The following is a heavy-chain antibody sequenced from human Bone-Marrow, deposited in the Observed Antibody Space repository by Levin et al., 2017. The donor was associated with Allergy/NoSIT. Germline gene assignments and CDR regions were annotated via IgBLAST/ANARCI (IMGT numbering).Heavy chain of an antibody. CDR2: IYYSGST. CDR1: GGSISSSSYY. J-gene: IGHJ4*02. D-gene: IGHD3-10*01. Sequence: SETLSLTCTVSGGSISSSSYYWGWIRQPPGKGLEWIGSIYYSGSTYYNPSLKSRVTISVDTSKNQFSLKLSSVTAADTAVYYCATSGRVFITMVQGPFDYWGQGTLVTVSS. CDR3: ATSGRVFITMVQGPFDY. V-gene: IGHV4-39*01.